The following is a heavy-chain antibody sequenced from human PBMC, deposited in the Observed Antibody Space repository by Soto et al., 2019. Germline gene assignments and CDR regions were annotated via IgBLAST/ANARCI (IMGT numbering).Heavy chain of an antibody. CDR3: AREDSYGDYFVY. CDR1: GGSISSYY. J-gene: IGHJ4*02. CDR2: IYYSGST. D-gene: IGHD1-26*01. Sequence: PSETLSLTCTVSGGSISSYYWSWIRQPPGKGLEWIGYIYYSGSTNYNPSLKSRVTISVDTSKNQFSLKLSSVTAADTAVYYCAREDSYGDYFVYWGRGTLVTVS. V-gene: IGHV4-59*01.